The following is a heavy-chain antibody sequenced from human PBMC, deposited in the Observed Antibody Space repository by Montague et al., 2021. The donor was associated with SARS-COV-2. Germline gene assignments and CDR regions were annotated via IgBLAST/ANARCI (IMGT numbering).Heavy chain of an antibody. D-gene: IGHD3-9*01. CDR2: VYYNKGA. CDR1: GGSVTDYY. Sequence: SETLSLTCAVSGGSVTDYYWSWIRQPPGKGLEWVGDVYYNKGATYNPSLKSRVANSVDTSKNQFSLKLPSVTAADTALYYCVRHPHYDGLNGLPDFWDQGTLVTVSS. J-gene: IGHJ4*02. CDR3: VRHPHYDGLNGLPDF. V-gene: IGHV4-59*08.